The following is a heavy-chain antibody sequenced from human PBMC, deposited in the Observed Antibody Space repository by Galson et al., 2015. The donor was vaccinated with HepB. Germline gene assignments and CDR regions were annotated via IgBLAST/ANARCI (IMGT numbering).Heavy chain of an antibody. D-gene: IGHD3-3*01. J-gene: IGHJ2*01. V-gene: IGHV4-59*01. Sequence: ETLSLTCTVSGGSISSYYWSWIRQPPGKGLEWIGYIYYSGSTNYNPSLKSRVTISVDTSKDQFSLKLSSVTAADTAVYYCARESGGPYYDFWSGYYHYWYFDLWGRGTLVTVSP. CDR2: IYYSGST. CDR1: GGSISSYY. CDR3: ARESGGPYYDFWSGYYHYWYFDL.